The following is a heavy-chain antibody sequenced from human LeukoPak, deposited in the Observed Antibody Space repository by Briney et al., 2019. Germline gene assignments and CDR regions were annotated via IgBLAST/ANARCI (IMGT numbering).Heavy chain of an antibody. CDR1: GGSISNYY. Sequence: SGTLSLTCTVSGGSISNYYWNWIRQPPGKGLEWIGYIYYTGNTNYNPSLKSRVTISVDTSKNQFSLKLSSVTAADTAVYYCARGPTYQPIDYWGQGTLVTVSS. J-gene: IGHJ4*02. D-gene: IGHD2-2*01. CDR2: IYYTGNT. CDR3: ARGPTYQPIDY. V-gene: IGHV4-59*01.